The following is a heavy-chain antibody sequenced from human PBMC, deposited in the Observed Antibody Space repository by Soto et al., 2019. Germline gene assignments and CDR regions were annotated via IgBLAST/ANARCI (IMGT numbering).Heavy chain of an antibody. CDR1: GGSIRSGGYS. Sequence: QLQLQESGSGLVKPSQTVSLTCGVSGGSIRSGGYSWSWIRQPPGKGLEWIGYIDHSGSTYYNPSLKSRVTISVDTSKNQLSLKLTSVTAADTAVYYCARDPSGSGPNFDFWGQGALVIVSS. CDR3: ARDPSGSGPNFDF. V-gene: IGHV4-30-2*01. D-gene: IGHD3-10*01. CDR2: IDHSGST. J-gene: IGHJ4*02.